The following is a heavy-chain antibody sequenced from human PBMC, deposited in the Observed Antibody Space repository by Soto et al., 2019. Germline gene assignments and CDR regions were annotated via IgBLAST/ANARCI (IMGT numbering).Heavy chain of an antibody. CDR2: IGTAGDT. CDR3: ARDLKYSGSSRHYGMDV. V-gene: IGHV3-13*01. D-gene: IGHD6-6*01. J-gene: IGHJ6*02. Sequence: WGSLRLSCAASGFTFTNYDMHWVRQVTGKGLEWISSIGTAGDTYYAGSVRGRFTISRENAKNSLYLQMNSLRAGDTAVYYCARDLKYSGSSRHYGMDVWGQGT. CDR1: GFTFTNYD.